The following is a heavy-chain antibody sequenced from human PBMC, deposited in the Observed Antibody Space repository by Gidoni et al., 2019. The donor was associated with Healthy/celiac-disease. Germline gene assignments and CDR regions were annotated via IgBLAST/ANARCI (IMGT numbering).Heavy chain of an antibody. Sequence: QLQLQESGPGLVKPSETLSLTCTVSGGSISSSSYYWGWIRQPPGKGLEWIGSIYYSGSTYYNPSLKSRVTISVDTSKNQFSLKLSSVTAADTAVYYCARLFYDSSLHFDYWGQGTLVTVSS. D-gene: IGHD3-22*01. V-gene: IGHV4-39*01. CDR2: IYYSGST. CDR1: GGSISSSSYY. CDR3: ARLFYDSSLHFDY. J-gene: IGHJ4*02.